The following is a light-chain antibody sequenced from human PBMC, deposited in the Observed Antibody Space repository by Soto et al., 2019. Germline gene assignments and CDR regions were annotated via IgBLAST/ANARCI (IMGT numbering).Light chain of an antibody. CDR3: EEYNTWPPIT. J-gene: IGKJ5*01. CDR2: GAS. Sequence: EVRMTEAPATRVVFGGRSAIISCRASQSVSSNLAWYQQKPGQAXRLLIYGASIRATGIPARFSGSGCWTAFTLTMRSLQSEDSAVYYGEEYNTWPPITFQQGTRLEIK. V-gene: IGKV3-15*01. CDR1: QSVSSN.